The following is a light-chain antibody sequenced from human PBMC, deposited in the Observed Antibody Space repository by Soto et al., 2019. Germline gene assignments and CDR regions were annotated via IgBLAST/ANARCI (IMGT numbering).Light chain of an antibody. Sequence: EIFLTQSPGTLSLSRGERATLSCMASQSVTSNLAWYQQKPGRAPRLLIYGASTRATGIPARFSGSGSGTEFTLTISNLQSEDFALYYCQHYFNWPYTFGQGTKVDIK. CDR3: QHYFNWPYT. CDR2: GAS. J-gene: IGKJ2*01. CDR1: QSVTSN. V-gene: IGKV3-15*01.